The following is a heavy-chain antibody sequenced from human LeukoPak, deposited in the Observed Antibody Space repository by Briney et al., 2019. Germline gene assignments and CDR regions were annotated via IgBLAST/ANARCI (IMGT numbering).Heavy chain of an antibody. V-gene: IGHV3-21*01. Sequence: GGSLRLSCAASGFTFSSYSMNWVRQAPGKGLEWVSSISSSSSYIYYADSVKGRFTISRDNAKNSLYLQMNSLRAEDTAVYYCERSWIQLGIGQEWGQGTLVTVSS. CDR3: ERSWIQLGIGQE. D-gene: IGHD5-18*01. CDR2: ISSSSSYI. J-gene: IGHJ4*02. CDR1: GFTFSSYS.